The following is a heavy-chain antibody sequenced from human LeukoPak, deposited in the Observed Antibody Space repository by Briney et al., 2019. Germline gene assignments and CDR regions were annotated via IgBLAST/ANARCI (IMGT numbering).Heavy chain of an antibody. CDR3: AREVYGDNYFDY. CDR2: IKQDGSQR. V-gene: IGHV3-7*05. D-gene: IGHD4-17*01. CDR1: GFTFGRHW. Sequence: GGSLRLSCAASGFTFGRHWMSWVRQAPGKGPEWVANIKQDGSQRYYVDSVKGRFTISRDNGRNSLFLQMNSLRAEDTAVYYCAREVYGDNYFDYWGQGTLVTVSS. J-gene: IGHJ4*02.